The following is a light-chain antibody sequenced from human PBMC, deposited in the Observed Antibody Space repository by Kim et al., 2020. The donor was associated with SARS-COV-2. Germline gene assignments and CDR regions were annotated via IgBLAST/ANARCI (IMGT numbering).Light chain of an antibody. CDR3: QPWDSSTHVV. CDR1: KLVDNY. J-gene: IGLJ2*01. CDR2: QED. V-gene: IGLV3-1*01. Sequence: SPGEIASSTCCGDKLVDNYAGWYHQKPGQSPVLVVYQEDKRPSGVLDGFFGSNSGNTATLPIIGTPPMNEAAYYYQPWDSSTHVVFGGGTQLTVL.